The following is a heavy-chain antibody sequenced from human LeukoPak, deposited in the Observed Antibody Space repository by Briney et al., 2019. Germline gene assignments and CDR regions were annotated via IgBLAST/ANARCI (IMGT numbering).Heavy chain of an antibody. CDR3: AKGGSSWPYYFDY. V-gene: IGHV3-21*01. CDR1: GFTFSSYS. J-gene: IGHJ4*02. Sequence: GGSLRLSCAASGFTFSSYSMNWVRQAPGKGLEWVSSISSSSSYIYYADSVKGRFTISRDNAKNSLYLQMNSLRAEDTAVYYCAKGGSSWPYYFDYWGQGTLVTVSS. D-gene: IGHD6-13*01. CDR2: ISSSSSYI.